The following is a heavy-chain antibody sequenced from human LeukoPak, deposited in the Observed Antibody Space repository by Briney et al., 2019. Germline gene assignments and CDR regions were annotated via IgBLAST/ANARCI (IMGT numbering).Heavy chain of an antibody. CDR2: ISNDESNK. Sequence: GGSLRLSCAASGFTFSSSAMHWVRQPPGKGLEWVTVISNDESNKYYADSVKGRFTISRDNAKNSLYLQMNSLRAEDTAVYYCATHDFNLCAFDIWGQGTMVTVSS. CDR3: ATHDFNLCAFDI. J-gene: IGHJ3*02. CDR1: GFTFSSSA. D-gene: IGHD2-21*02. V-gene: IGHV3-30*03.